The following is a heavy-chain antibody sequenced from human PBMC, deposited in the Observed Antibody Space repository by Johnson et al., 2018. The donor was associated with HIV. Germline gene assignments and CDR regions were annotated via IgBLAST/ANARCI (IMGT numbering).Heavy chain of an antibody. D-gene: IGHD1-26*01. V-gene: IGHV3-30*04. CDR2: ISYDGSNK. Sequence: QVQLVESGGGVVQPGGSLRLSCAASGFTFSSYAMHWVRQAPGKGLEWVAVISYDGSNKYYADSVKGRFTISRDNSKNTLYLQMNSLRAEDTAVYYCARDGEWELEDAFDIWGQGTRVTVSS. CDR3: ARDGEWELEDAFDI. CDR1: GFTFSSYA. J-gene: IGHJ3*02.